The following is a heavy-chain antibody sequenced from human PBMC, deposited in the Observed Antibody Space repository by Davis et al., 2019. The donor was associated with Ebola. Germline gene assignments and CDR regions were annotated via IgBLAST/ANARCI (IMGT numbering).Heavy chain of an antibody. J-gene: IGHJ4*02. CDR3: ATSSDSSGHYDY. CDR2: FDPEDGET. CDR1: GYTLTELS. V-gene: IGHV1-24*01. Sequence: AASVKVSCKVSGYTLTELSMHWVRQAPGKGLEWMGGFDPEDGETIYAQKFQGRVTMAEDTSTDTAYMELSSLRSEDTAVYYCATSSDSSGHYDYWGQGTLVTVSS. D-gene: IGHD3-22*01.